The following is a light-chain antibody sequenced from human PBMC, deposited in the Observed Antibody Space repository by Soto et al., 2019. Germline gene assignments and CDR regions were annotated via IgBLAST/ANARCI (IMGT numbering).Light chain of an antibody. Sequence: QSALTQPPSASGPPGQSVTISCTGTSSDFGTYNFVSWYQQHPGKAPKLMIYEVNKRPSGVPDRFSGSKSGNTASLTVSGLQAEDEADYYCSSYVRSTSFAFGGGTKLTVL. CDR2: EVN. J-gene: IGLJ2*01. CDR1: SSDFGTYNF. V-gene: IGLV2-8*01. CDR3: SSYVRSTSFA.